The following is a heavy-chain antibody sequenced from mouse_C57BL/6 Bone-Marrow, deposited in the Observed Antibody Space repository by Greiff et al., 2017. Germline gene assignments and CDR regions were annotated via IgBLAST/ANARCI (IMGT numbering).Heavy chain of an antibody. J-gene: IGHJ2*01. CDR3: TYFDY. Sequence: LVESGAELVRPGASVTLCCKASGYTFTDYEMHWVKQTPVHGLEWIGAIDPETGGTAYNQKFKGKAILTADKSSSTAYMELRSLTSEDSAVYYCTYFDYWGQATTLTVFS. CDR1: GYTFTDYE. V-gene: IGHV1-15*01. CDR2: IDPETGGT.